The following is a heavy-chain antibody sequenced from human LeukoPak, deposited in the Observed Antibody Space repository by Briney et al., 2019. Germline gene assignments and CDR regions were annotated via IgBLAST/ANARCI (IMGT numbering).Heavy chain of an antibody. J-gene: IGHJ4*02. CDR3: ARAESTAMVKGFDY. D-gene: IGHD5-18*01. Sequence: GGSLRLSCAASGFTVSNNYMSWVRQAPGKGLEWVSVIYGGGSTYYADSVKGRFTISRHNSKNTLYLQMNSLRAEDTAVYYCARAESTAMVKGFDYWGQGTLVTVSS. CDR1: GFTVSNNY. V-gene: IGHV3-53*04. CDR2: IYGGGST.